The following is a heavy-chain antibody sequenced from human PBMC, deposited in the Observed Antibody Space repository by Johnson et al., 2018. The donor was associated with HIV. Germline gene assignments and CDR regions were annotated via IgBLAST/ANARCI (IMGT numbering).Heavy chain of an antibody. V-gene: IGHV3-20*04. CDR2: INWNGGST. Sequence: VQLVESGGGVVRPGGSLRLSCAAAGFTLDDYGMSWVRQAPGKGLEWVSGINWNGGSTGYADSVKGRFTISRDNAKNSLYLQENSLRAEDMTVYYCVAFKYWTNGVCYWAFDIWGQGTVVTVAS. CDR3: VAFKYWTNGVCYWAFDI. D-gene: IGHD2-8*01. J-gene: IGHJ3*02. CDR1: GFTLDDYG.